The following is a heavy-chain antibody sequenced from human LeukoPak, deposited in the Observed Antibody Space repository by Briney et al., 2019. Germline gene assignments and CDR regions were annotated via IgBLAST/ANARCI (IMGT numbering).Heavy chain of an antibody. J-gene: IGHJ4*02. D-gene: IGHD2-15*01. CDR1: GGSISSHY. CDR3: ARAACSGGSCFDY. Sequence: SETLSLTCTVSGGSISSHYWSWIRQPPGKGLEWIGYIYYSGSTNYNPSLKSRVTISVDTSKNQFSLKLSPVTAADTAVYYCARAACSGGSCFDYWGQGTLVTISS. V-gene: IGHV4-59*11. CDR2: IYYSGST.